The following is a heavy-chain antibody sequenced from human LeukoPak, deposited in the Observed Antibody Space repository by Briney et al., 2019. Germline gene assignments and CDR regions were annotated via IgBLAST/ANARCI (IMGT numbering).Heavy chain of an antibody. CDR1: GFTFSNLA. D-gene: IGHD6-19*01. CDR3: AKDARRYSGWYFFDH. CDR2: ISDSGGTS. V-gene: IGHV3-23*01. Sequence: GVSVRLSCVASGFTFSNLAMGWVRQAPGKGLEWVSVISDSGGTSYYQDSVKGRFTISRDNSRNTLRLQMNSLRVDDTAIYYCAKDARRYSGWYFFDHGGQGTLVTVS. J-gene: IGHJ4*02.